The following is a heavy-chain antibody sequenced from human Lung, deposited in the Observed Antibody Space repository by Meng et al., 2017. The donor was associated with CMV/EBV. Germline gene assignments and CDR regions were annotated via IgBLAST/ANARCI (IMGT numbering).Heavy chain of an antibody. CDR2: IIPIFGTT. CDR1: GDIFSNYA. D-gene: IGHD3/OR15-3a*01. Sequence: YGDIFSNYAISWVRQAPGQGLEWMGGIIPIFGTTNSAQKFQGRVTITTDESRSTAYMELSSLTSEDTAVYYCATHDFLRGHWYFDLWGRGTLVTVSS. CDR3: ATHDFLRGHWYFDL. V-gene: IGHV1-69*05. J-gene: IGHJ2*01.